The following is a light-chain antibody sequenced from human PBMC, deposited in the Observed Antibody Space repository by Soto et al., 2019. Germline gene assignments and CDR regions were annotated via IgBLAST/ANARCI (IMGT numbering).Light chain of an antibody. CDR3: NSYTRSTKYV. V-gene: IGLV2-14*01. CDR1: SSDVVSYDY. J-gene: IGLJ1*01. CDR2: EVT. Sequence: QTALAQPASVSGSPGQSITVPCTGTSSDVVSYDYVSWYQHHPGKAPNLLIYEVTNRPSGVSNRFSGSKSGNTSSLTISGLQAEDEADYYCNSYTRSTKYVFGTGTKVTVL.